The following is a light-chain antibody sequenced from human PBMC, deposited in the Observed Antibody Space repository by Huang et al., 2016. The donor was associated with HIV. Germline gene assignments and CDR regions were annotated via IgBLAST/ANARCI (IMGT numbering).Light chain of an antibody. CDR3: QQYGSSRIFT. CDR1: QSVSSSY. J-gene: IGKJ3*01. Sequence: EIVLTPSPGTLSLSPGERATLSCRARQSVSSSYLAWYQQKPGQAPRLLIYGASSRATGIPDRFSGSGSGTDFTLTISRLEPEDFAVYYCQQYGSSRIFTFGPGTKVDIK. CDR2: GAS. V-gene: IGKV3-20*01.